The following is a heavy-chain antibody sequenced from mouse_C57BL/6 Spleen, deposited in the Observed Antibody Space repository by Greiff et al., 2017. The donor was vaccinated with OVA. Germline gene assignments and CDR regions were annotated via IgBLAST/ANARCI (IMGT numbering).Heavy chain of an antibody. J-gene: IGHJ3*01. V-gene: IGHV1-52*01. Sequence: QVHVKQSGAELVRPGSSVKLSCKASGYTFTSYWMHWVKQRPIQGLEWIGNIDPSDSETHYNQKFKDKATLTVDKSSSTAYMQLSSLTSEDSAVYYCARDDYGSSFFAYWGQGTLVTVSA. CDR2: IDPSDSET. CDR3: ARDDYGSSFFAY. D-gene: IGHD1-1*01. CDR1: GYTFTSYW.